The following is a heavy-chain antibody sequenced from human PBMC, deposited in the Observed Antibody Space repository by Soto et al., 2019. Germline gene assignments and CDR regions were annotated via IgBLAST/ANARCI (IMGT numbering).Heavy chain of an antibody. Sequence: SVKGSCKGSGYTFTSYGISWGRQAPGQGLEWMGWISAYNGNTNYAQKLQGRVTMTTDTSTSTAYMELRSLRSDDTAVYYCARAPPYVWGSYRVNYYYYGMDVWGQGTKVTV. CDR2: ISAYNGNT. CDR3: ARAPPYVWGSYRVNYYYYGMDV. V-gene: IGHV1-18*01. J-gene: IGHJ6*02. CDR1: GYTFTSYG. D-gene: IGHD3-16*02.